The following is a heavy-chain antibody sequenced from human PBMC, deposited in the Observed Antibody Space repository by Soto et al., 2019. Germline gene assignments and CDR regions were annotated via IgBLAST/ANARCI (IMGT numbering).Heavy chain of an antibody. CDR2: IWYDGSNK. CDR1: GFTFSSYG. J-gene: IGHJ6*02. Sequence: GGSLRLSCAASGFTFSSYGMHWVRQAPGKGLEWVAVIWYDGSNKYYASSVKGRFTISRDNSKNTLYLQMNSLRAEDTAVYYCARDAAAASSYYGMDVWGQGTTVTVSS. CDR3: ARDAAAASSYYGMDV. V-gene: IGHV3-33*01. D-gene: IGHD2-15*01.